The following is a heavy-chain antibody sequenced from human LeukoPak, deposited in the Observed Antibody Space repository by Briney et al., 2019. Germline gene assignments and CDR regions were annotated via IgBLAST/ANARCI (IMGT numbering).Heavy chain of an antibody. CDR3: ARGPKYNWNDGPVDY. V-gene: IGHV1-3*01. D-gene: IGHD1-1*01. Sequence: ASVKVSCKASGYTFTSYAMHWESQAPGQRLEWMGWINAGNGNTKYSQKFQGRVTITRDTSASTAYMELSSLRSEDTAVYYCARGPKYNWNDGPVDYWGQGTLVTVSS. CDR2: INAGNGNT. J-gene: IGHJ4*02. CDR1: GYTFTSYA.